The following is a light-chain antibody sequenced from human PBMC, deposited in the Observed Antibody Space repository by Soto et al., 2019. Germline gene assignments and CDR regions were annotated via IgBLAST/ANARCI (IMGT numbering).Light chain of an antibody. CDR3: QQYGSSPPIT. CDR2: GAS. CDR1: QSVSSSY. J-gene: IGKJ5*01. V-gene: IGKV3-20*01. Sequence: EIMLTQSPGTLSLSPGERATLSCRASQSVSSSYLAWYKQKPGQAPRLLISGASSRATGIPDRFSGSGSGTDFTLTISRLEPEDFAVYYCQQYGSSPPITFGQGTRVEIK.